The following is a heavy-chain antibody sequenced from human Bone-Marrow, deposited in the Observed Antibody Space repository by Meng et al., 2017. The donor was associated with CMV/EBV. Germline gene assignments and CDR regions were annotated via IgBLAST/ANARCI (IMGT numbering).Heavy chain of an antibody. Sequence: GGSLRLSCAASGFTFSSYEMNWVRQAPGKGLEWVAFIRYDGSNKCYVDSVKGRFTISRDNSKNTLYLQMNSLRAEDTAVYYCAKDRIKRMTTGFDYWGQGTLVTVSS. J-gene: IGHJ4*02. CDR1: GFTFSSYE. D-gene: IGHD4-11*01. CDR3: AKDRIKRMTTGFDY. CDR2: IRYDGSNK. V-gene: IGHV3-30*02.